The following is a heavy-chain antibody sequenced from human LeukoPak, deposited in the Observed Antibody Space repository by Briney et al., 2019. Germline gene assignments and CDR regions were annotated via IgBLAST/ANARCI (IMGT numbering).Heavy chain of an antibody. D-gene: IGHD3-16*02. CDR1: GGSISSGDYY. J-gene: IGHJ4*02. Sequence: SQTLSLTCTVSGGSISSGDYYWSWIRQPPGKGLEWIGYIYYSGSTYYNPSLKSRVTISVDTSKNQFSLKLSSVTAADTAVYYCARGALSLANFDYWGQGTLVTVSS. V-gene: IGHV4-30-4*01. CDR2: IYYSGST. CDR3: ARGALSLANFDY.